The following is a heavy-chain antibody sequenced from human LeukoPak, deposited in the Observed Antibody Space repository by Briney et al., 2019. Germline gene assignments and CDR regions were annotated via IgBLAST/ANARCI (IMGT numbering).Heavy chain of an antibody. CDR2: IYYSGNT. Sequence: SETLSLACTVSGVSISSSNSFWGWIRQPPGKGLEWIGSIYYSGNTYYNASLKSQVSISIDTSKNRFSLKLTSVTAADTAVYYCASWAGTAAGFSGPFDYWGQGTLVTVSS. CDR3: ASWAGTAAGFSGPFDY. J-gene: IGHJ4*02. CDR1: GVSISSSNSF. D-gene: IGHD6-13*01. V-gene: IGHV4-39*01.